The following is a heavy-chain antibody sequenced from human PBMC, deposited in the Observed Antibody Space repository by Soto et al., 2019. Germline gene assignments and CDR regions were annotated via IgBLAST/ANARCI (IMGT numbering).Heavy chain of an antibody. V-gene: IGHV4-59*01. Sequence: ETLSLTCTVSGGSISSYYWSWIRQPPGKGLEWIGYIYYSGSTNYNPSLKSRVTISVDTSKNQFSLKLSSVTAADTPVYYCARAIVATMTGQDYGMDVWGQGTTVTLSS. D-gene: IGHD5-12*01. CDR1: GGSISSYY. CDR2: IYYSGST. J-gene: IGHJ6*02. CDR3: ARAIVATMTGQDYGMDV.